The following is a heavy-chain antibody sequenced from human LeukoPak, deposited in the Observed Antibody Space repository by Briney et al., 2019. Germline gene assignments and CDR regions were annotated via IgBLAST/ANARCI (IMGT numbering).Heavy chain of an antibody. V-gene: IGHV4-61*01. CDR3: ARDTNLRDSFDI. J-gene: IGHJ3*02. CDR1: GGSISISSYY. CDR2: VFYSGKT. D-gene: IGHD2-8*01. Sequence: PSETLSLTCTVSGGSISISSYYWSWIRQFPGKGLEWIGYVFYSGKTDYSPSLRSRVSMSVDTSKNQFSLKVTSGTAADTAVYYCARDTNLRDSFDIWGQGTMVTVSS.